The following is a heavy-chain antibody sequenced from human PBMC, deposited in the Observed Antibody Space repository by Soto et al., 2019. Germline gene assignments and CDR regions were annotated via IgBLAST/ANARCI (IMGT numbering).Heavy chain of an antibody. CDR2: ITSSSTYT. V-gene: IGHV3-21*01. CDR1: GFTFDAYS. Sequence: GGSLRLSCAASGFTFDAYSMTWVRQAPGKGLEWVSSITSSSTYTYYAASVKGRFTVSRDNAKNSLFLQMNSLRAEDTAVYYCARLSYGDYKATDYCGQGPLVTVSS. D-gene: IGHD4-17*01. CDR3: ARLSYGDYKATDY. J-gene: IGHJ4*02.